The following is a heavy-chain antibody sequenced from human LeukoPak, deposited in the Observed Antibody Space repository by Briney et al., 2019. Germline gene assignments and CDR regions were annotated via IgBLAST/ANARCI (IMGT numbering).Heavy chain of an antibody. V-gene: IGHV3-48*01. J-gene: IGHJ4*02. CDR3: ATYSGYDRIFEH. CDR2: ISGSSSAI. D-gene: IGHD5-12*01. Sequence: PGGSLRLSCAASGFTFSTYGMNWVRQAPGKGLEWVSYISGSSSAIYYTDSVKGRFTISRDNAEKSVYLQMNGLRAEDTAVYYCATYSGYDRIFEHWGQGTLVTVSS. CDR1: GFTFSTYG.